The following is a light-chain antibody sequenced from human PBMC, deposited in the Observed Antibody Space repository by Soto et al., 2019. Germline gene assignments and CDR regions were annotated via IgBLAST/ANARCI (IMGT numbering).Light chain of an antibody. V-gene: IGKV1-39*01. J-gene: IGKJ1*01. CDR2: AAS. Sequence: DIQMTQSPSSLSASVGDRVTITCRASQSISSYLNWYQQKPGKAPKLLIYAASSWQSGVPSRFSGSGSGTEFTLTISSLQPEDFATYYCQQSYSTPPERTFGQGTKVEIK. CDR1: QSISSY. CDR3: QQSYSTPPERT.